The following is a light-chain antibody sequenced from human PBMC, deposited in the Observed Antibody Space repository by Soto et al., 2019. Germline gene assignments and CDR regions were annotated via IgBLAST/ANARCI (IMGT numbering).Light chain of an antibody. V-gene: IGKV3-15*01. CDR1: QGIGDT. CDR3: APSANRLLP. Sequence: VVRHSAAAVSVSPGEGATLSCRASQGIGDTLAWYQHKPGQTPRLLIYDTSTRATGVPTRFSGSRSGAEFTLTINSLQSEDVAVYNSAPSANRLLPFAGGTKV. J-gene: IGKJ4*01. CDR2: DTS.